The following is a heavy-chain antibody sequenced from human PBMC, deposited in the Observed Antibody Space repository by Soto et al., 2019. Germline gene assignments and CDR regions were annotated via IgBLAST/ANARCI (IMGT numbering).Heavy chain of an antibody. V-gene: IGHV3-53*01. Sequence: DVQLVASGGGLIQPGESLRLSCAAFGLTISGTKYVAWVRQAPGKGLEWVSGLYDVDGSFYADSVRGRFTTSSDSSKTTVYLQMNDLRPDDTAVYYCATWHEREHAYDVWGQGTTVTVSS. J-gene: IGHJ3*01. CDR2: LYDVDGS. D-gene: IGHD1-1*01. CDR3: ATWHEREHAYDV. CDR1: GLTISGTKY.